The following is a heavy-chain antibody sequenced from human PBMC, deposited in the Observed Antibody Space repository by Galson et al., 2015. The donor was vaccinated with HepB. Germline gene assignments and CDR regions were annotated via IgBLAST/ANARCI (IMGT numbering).Heavy chain of an antibody. CDR3: ARTSYCSTTSCYFSGTYNFDN. CDR2: IYHSGST. D-gene: IGHD2-2*01. V-gene: IGHV4-39*01. Sequence: ETLSLTCTVSGGSISSDSYYWGWIRQPPGKGLEWIGTIYHSGSTYYNPSLKSRVTISADTSKNQFSLKLSSVTAAETAMYYCARTSYCSTTSCYFSGTYNFDNWGQGTLVTVSS. CDR1: GGSISSDSYY. J-gene: IGHJ4*02.